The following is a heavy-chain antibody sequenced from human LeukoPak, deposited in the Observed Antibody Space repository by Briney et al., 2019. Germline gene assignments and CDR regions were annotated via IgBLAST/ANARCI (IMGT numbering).Heavy chain of an antibody. Sequence: SETLSLTCTVSGGSISSSSYYWGWIRQPPWKGLEWIGSIYYSGSTYYNPSLKSRVTISVDTSKNQFSLKLSSVTAADTAVYYCARLPTGTHIAAAGTDAFDIWGQGTMVTVSS. CDR2: IYYSGST. J-gene: IGHJ3*02. V-gene: IGHV4-39*01. CDR3: ARLPTGTHIAAAGTDAFDI. D-gene: IGHD6-13*01. CDR1: GGSISSSSYY.